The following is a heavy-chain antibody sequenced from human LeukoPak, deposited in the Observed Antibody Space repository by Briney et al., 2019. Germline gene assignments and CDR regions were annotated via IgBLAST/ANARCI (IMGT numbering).Heavy chain of an antibody. V-gene: IGHV3-23*01. CDR2: ISGSGGST. J-gene: IGHJ4*02. Sequence: GGSLRLSCAASGFTFSCYAMSWVRQAPGKGLEWVSAISGSGGSTYYADSVKGRFTISRDNSKNTLYLQMNSLRAEDTAVYYCAKLYYDFWSAYRGYFDYWGQGTLVTVSS. D-gene: IGHD3-3*01. CDR3: AKLYYDFWSAYRGYFDY. CDR1: GFTFSCYA.